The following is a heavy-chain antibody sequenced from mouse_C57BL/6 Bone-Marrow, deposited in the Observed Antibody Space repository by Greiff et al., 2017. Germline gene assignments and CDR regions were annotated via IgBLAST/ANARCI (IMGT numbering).Heavy chain of an antibody. D-gene: IGHD1-1*01. Sequence: EVQLVESEGGLVQPGSSMKLSCTASGFTFSDYYMAWVRQVPEKGLEWVANINYDGSSTYYLDSLKSRFIISRDNAKNILYLQMSSLKSEDTATYYCARGDYYGGVFDYWGQGTTLTVSS. J-gene: IGHJ2*01. CDR2: INYDGSST. CDR1: GFTFSDYY. V-gene: IGHV5-16*01. CDR3: ARGDYYGGVFDY.